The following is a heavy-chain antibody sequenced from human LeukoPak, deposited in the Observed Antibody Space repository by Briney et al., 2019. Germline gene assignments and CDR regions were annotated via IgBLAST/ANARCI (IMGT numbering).Heavy chain of an antibody. CDR1: GFTFSSYS. J-gene: IGHJ3*02. Sequence: GGSLRLSCAASGFTFSSYSMNWVRQAPGKGLEWVSSISRSSSYIYYADSMKGRFTISRDNAKKSLYLQMNSLRADDTAVYYCARGDPDISFGVAGEAFDIWGQGTMVTVSS. CDR2: ISRSSSYI. CDR3: ARGDPDISFGVAGEAFDI. V-gene: IGHV3-21*01. D-gene: IGHD3-3*01.